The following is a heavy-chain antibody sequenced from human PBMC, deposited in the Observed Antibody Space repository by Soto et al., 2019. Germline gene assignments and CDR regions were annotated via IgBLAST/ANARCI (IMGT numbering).Heavy chain of an antibody. CDR1: CAALNSGNYY. Sequence: PSVTLSLTCSVSCAALNSGNYYWRWIRQVPGKGLEWIGHIYVTGAVDYNPSLRDRITISQDTSERQFSLNLRLVTAADTAVYYCARLRIATNNYKWFDPWGQGTLVTVSS. CDR2: IYVTGAV. D-gene: IGHD2-21*01. V-gene: IGHV4-31*03. CDR3: ARLRIATNNYKWFDP. J-gene: IGHJ5*02.